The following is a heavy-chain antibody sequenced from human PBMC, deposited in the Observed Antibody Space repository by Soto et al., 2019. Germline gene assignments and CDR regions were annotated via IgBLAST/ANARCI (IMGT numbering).Heavy chain of an antibody. CDR2: INHSGST. J-gene: IGHJ4*01. CDR1: GGSFSGYY. D-gene: IGHD1-1*01. Sequence: SETLSLTCAVYGGSFSGYYWSWIRQPPGKGLEWIGEINHSGSTNYNPSLKSRVTISVDTSKNQFSLKLSSVTAADTAVYYCARANPGGSRNASFNFDYWGHGTLVTVS. CDR3: ARANPGGSRNASFNFDY. V-gene: IGHV4-34*01.